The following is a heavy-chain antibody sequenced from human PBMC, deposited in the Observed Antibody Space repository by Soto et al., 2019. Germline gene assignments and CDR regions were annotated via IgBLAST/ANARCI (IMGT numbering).Heavy chain of an antibody. CDR1: GFTTLDHG. V-gene: IGHV3-9*02. CDR3: GNDVAPGGLEV. CDR2: ILWNSGAA. D-gene: IGHD5-12*01. J-gene: IGHJ6*02. Sequence: SLRLSCVVSGFTTLDHGMHWVRQSPAKGLEWVSGILWNSGAAGYADSVKGRFTICRDRAKRALYLQMDSLRPEDTALYYCGNDVAPGGLEVWGQGTTVTSP.